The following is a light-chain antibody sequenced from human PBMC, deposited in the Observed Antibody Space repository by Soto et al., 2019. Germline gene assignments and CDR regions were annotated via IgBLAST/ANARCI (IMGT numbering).Light chain of an antibody. Sequence: QLTQSPSSLSASVGDRVTITCRASQGIASYLAWYQQKPGQAPNLLIYAASTLQSGVPSRFSGSGSGTDFTLTISSLQPEDFATYYCQQLTSYPLTFGGGTKVEI. CDR2: AAS. J-gene: IGKJ4*01. V-gene: IGKV1-9*01. CDR3: QQLTSYPLT. CDR1: QGIASY.